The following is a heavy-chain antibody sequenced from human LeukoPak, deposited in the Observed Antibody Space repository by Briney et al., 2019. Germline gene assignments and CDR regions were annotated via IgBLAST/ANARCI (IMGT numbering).Heavy chain of an antibody. D-gene: IGHD3-3*01. CDR2: IYTSGST. CDR1: GGSISSYY. J-gene: IGHJ6*03. CDR3: ARHVQTYYDFWSGYVLQYYYYYMDV. V-gene: IGHV4-4*09. Sequence: SETLSLTCTVSGGSISSYYWSWIRQPPGKGLEWIGYIYTSGSTTYNPSLKSRVTISVDTSKNQFSLKLSSVTAADTAVYYCARHVQTYYDFWSGYVLQYYYYYMDVWGKGTTVTVSS.